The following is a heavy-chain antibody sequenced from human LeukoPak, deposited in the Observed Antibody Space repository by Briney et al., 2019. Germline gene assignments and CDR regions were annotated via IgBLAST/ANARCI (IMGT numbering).Heavy chain of an antibody. D-gene: IGHD1-26*01. CDR2: IYWDDDK. CDR3: AHRVPWEPIDY. Sequence: SGPTPVNPTQTLTLTCTFSGFSLTTTGVGVGWIRQPPGKALEWLALIYWDDDKRYSPSLKSRLTITKDTSKNQVVLTMTNMDPVDTATYYCAHRVPWEPIDYWGQGTLVTVSS. J-gene: IGHJ4*02. V-gene: IGHV2-5*02. CDR1: GFSLTTTGVG.